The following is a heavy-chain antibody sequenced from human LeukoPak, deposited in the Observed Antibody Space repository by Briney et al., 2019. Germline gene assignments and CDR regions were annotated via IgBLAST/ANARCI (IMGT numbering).Heavy chain of an antibody. D-gene: IGHD3-22*01. CDR3: ARERGWPYYYDSSGYYLDAFDI. CDR2: IYYSGST. V-gene: IGHV4-59*12. J-gene: IGHJ3*02. CDR1: GGSISSYY. Sequence: SETLSLTCTVSGGSISSYYWSWIRQPPGKGLEWIGYIYYSGSTNYNPSLKSRVTISVDTSKNQFSLKLSSVTAADTAVYYCARERGWPYYYDSSGYYLDAFDIWGQGTMVTVSS.